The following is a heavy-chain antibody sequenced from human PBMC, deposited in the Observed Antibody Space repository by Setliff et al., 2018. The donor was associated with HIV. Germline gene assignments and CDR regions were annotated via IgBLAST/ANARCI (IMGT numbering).Heavy chain of an antibody. Sequence: PSQTLSFTCTVYGGSIKNSNYYWGWIRQPPGKGLEWIGNIHYSGSTYYNPSLKSPVTISVDPSKNQFSLMLRSVTAADWAVYYCASHRDPPGSIWIYYYSYMDVW. CDR3: ASHRDPPGSIWIYYYSYMDV. V-gene: IGHV4-39*01. D-gene: IGHD1-1*01. CDR2: IHYSGST. CDR1: GGSIKNSNYY. J-gene: IGHJ6*03.